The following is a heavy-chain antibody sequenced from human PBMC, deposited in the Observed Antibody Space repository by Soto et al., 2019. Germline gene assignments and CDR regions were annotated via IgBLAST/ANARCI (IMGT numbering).Heavy chain of an antibody. V-gene: IGHV2-5*02. Sequence: VSGPTLVNPTQTLTLTCTFSGFSLSTSGVGVGWIRQPPGKALEWLALIYWDDDKRYSPSLKSRLTITKDTSKNQVVLTTTNMDPVDTATYFCAHSLSTCITIFGVVTPDYYFDYWGQGTLVTVSS. CDR1: GFSLSTSGVG. CDR3: AHSLSTCITIFGVVTPDYYFDY. J-gene: IGHJ4*02. D-gene: IGHD3-3*01. CDR2: IYWDDDK.